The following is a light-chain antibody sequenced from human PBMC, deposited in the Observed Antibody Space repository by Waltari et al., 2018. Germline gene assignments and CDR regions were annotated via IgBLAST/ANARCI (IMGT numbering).Light chain of an antibody. V-gene: IGLV2-14*01. CDR2: DVS. J-gene: IGLJ2*01. CDR3: SSYTSSSTVV. CDR1: SRDVGGYNY. Sequence: QSALTQPASVSGSPGQSITISCTGTSRDVGGYNYVPWYQQHPGKAPKLMIYDVSKRPSGVSNRFSGSKSGNTASLTISGLQAEDEADYYCSSYTSSSTVVFGGGTKLTVL.